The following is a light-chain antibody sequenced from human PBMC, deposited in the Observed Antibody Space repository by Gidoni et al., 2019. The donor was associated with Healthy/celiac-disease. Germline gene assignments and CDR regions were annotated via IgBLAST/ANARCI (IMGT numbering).Light chain of an antibody. Sequence: EIVMTQSPATMSVSPVERATLSCRASQSVSSNLAWYQQEPGQAPRFSGSGSGTEFTLTISSLQSEDFAVYYCQQYNNWPPMVTFGPGTKVEIK. CDR1: QSVSSN. J-gene: IGKJ3*01. V-gene: IGKV3-15*01. CDR3: QQYNNWPPMVT.